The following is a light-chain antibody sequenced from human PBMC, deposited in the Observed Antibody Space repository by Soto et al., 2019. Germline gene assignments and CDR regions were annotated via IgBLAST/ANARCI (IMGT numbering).Light chain of an antibody. CDR2: GAS. Sequence: EIVMTQSPATLSVSPGERATLSCRASQSVSNNLAWYQQKPGQAPRLLIYGASTRATGIPARFSGSGSGTEFTLTICSLQSEDFAVYYCQPYNTWSPLTFGGGTKVETK. CDR1: QSVSNN. V-gene: IGKV3-15*01. CDR3: QPYNTWSPLT. J-gene: IGKJ4*01.